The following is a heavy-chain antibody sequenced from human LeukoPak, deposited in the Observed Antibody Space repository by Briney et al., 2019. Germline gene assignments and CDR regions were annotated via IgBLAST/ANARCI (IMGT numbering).Heavy chain of an antibody. CDR2: INSDGSST. CDR1: GFTFSSYW. J-gene: IGHJ4*02. V-gene: IGHV3-74*01. Sequence: GGSLRLSCAASGFTFSSYWMHWVRQAPGKGLVWVSRINSDGSSTSYADSVKGRFTISRDNAKNTLYLQMNSLRAEDTAVYYCAKDTRRDGYNYDYWGQGTLVTVSS. CDR3: AKDTRRDGYNYDY. D-gene: IGHD5-24*01.